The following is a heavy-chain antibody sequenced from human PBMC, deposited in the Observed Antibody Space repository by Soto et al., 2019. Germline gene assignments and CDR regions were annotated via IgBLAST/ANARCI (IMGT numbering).Heavy chain of an antibody. D-gene: IGHD1-26*01. CDR1: GFTFSSYA. V-gene: IGHV3-30-3*01. CDR2: ISYDGSNK. CDR3: ARDWEGGAFDI. J-gene: IGHJ3*02. Sequence: QVQLVASGGGVVQPGRSLRLSCAASGFTFSSYAMHWVRQAPGKGLEWVAVISYDGSNKYYADSVKGRFTISRDNSKNTLYLQMNSLRAEDTAVYYCARDWEGGAFDIWGQGTMVTVSS.